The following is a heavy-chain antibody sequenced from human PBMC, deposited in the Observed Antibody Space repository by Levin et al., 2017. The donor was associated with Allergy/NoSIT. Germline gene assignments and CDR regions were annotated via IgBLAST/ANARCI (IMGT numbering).Heavy chain of an antibody. CDR2: ISGSSSTV. J-gene: IGHJ4*02. CDR3: ASGLREITMVRGVIIGGY. D-gene: IGHD3-10*01. Sequence: LSLTCADSRFTFSSYSMNWVRQAPGKGLEWVSYISGSSSTVYYADSVKGRFTISRDNAKNSLYLQMNSLRVEDTAVYYCASGLREITMVRGVIIGGYWGQGTLVTVSS. V-gene: IGHV3-48*01. CDR1: RFTFSSYS.